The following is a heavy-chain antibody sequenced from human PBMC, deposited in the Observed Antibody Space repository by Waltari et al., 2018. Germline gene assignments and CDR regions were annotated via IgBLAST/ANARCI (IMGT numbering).Heavy chain of an antibody. CDR2: IHGSGKT. CDR1: GDSFRNNYW. J-gene: IGHJ4*02. CDR3: ARDRGRGIYLDS. V-gene: IGHV4-4*02. Sequence: QLQLQESGPGFVQPSGTMDVTCAGSGDSFRNNYWWSWVRQSPVKGLEWIGQIHGSGKTNYNPSFASRVSVSLDTSTDQFSLKMTSATAADTAIYFCARDRGRGIYLDSWGQGTLVTVSP. D-gene: IGHD3-10*01.